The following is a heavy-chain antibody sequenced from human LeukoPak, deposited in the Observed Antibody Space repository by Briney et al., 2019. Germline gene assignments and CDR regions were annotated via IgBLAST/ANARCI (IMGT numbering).Heavy chain of an antibody. CDR2: IFYSGST. V-gene: IGHV4-39*07. CDR3: ARAKYSSGGNWFDP. D-gene: IGHD6-19*01. Sequence: PSETLSLTCSVSGGSISSDIYFWGWIRRPPGKGLEWIGIIFYSGSTYYNPSLKSRVTISIDTSKSQFSLKVSSVTAADTAVYYCARAKYSSGGNWFDPWGQGALVTVSS. J-gene: IGHJ5*02. CDR1: GGSISSDIYF.